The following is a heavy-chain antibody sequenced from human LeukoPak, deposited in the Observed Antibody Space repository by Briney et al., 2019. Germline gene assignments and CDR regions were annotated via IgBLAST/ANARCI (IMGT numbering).Heavy chain of an antibody. CDR2: ISGSGGST. J-gene: IGHJ4*02. Sequence: PGGSLRLSCAASGFTFSSYAMSWVRQAPGKGLEWVSAISGSGGSTYYADSVKGRFTISRDNSKNTLYLQMNSLSAEDTAVYYCAKDTEDSSGWYQIAYYFDYWGQRTLVTVSS. D-gene: IGHD6-19*01. V-gene: IGHV3-23*01. CDR3: AKDTEDSSGWYQIAYYFDY. CDR1: GFTFSSYA.